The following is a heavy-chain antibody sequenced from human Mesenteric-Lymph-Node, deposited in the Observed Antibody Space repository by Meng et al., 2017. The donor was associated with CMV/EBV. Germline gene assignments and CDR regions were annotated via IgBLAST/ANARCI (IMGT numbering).Heavy chain of an antibody. CDR3: ARDRFCSSCSSYYYYGMDV. Sequence: GESLRLSCTASGFIFSVYSMNWVRQAPGKGLEWVSSISSGSDDKHYADSVKGRFTISRDNAKNSLYLQMNSLRAEDTAVYYCARDRFCSSCSSYYYYGMDVWGQGTTVTVSS. CDR1: GFIFSVYS. J-gene: IGHJ6*02. D-gene: IGHD2-21*01. CDR2: ISSGSDDK. V-gene: IGHV3-21*04.